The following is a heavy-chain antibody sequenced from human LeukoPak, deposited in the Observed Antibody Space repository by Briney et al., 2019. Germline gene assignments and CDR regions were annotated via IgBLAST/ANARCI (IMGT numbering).Heavy chain of an antibody. J-gene: IGHJ4*02. Sequence: PGGSLRLSCAASGFTFSSYAMSWVPQAPGKGLEWVSSISCSGGSTYYADSVKGRFTISRDNSKNTLYLQMTSLRAEDTAVYYCAKDQVWIVVGSYDYWGQGTLVTVSS. CDR2: ISCSGGST. V-gene: IGHV3-23*01. D-gene: IGHD3-22*01. CDR1: GFTFSSYA. CDR3: AKDQVWIVVGSYDY.